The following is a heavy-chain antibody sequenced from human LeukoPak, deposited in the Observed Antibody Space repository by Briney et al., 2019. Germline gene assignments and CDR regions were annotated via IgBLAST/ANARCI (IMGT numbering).Heavy chain of an antibody. D-gene: IGHD2-15*01. V-gene: IGHV3-23*01. CDR1: GFTFSSYA. J-gene: IGHJ4*02. Sequence: GGSLRLSCAASGFTFSSYAMSWVRQAPGKGLEWVSAISGSGGSTDYADSVKGRFTISRDNSKNTLYLQMNSLRAEDTAVYYCAKDWAVVVVATRYFDYWGQGTLVTVSS. CDR2: ISGSGGST. CDR3: AKDWAVVVVATRYFDY.